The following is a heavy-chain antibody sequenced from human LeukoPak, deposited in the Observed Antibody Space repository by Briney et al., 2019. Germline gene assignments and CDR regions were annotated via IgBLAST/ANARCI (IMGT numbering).Heavy chain of an antibody. Sequence: PSETLSLTCTVSGGSISSSSYYWGWIRQPPGKGLEWIGSIYYSGSTYYNPSLKSRVTISVDTSKNQFSLKLSSVTAADTAVYYCARQPVYEYGYGYGGWGQGTLVTVSS. CDR2: IYYSGST. J-gene: IGHJ4*02. CDR1: GGSISSSSYY. D-gene: IGHD5-18*01. V-gene: IGHV4-39*01. CDR3: ARQPVYEYGYGYGG.